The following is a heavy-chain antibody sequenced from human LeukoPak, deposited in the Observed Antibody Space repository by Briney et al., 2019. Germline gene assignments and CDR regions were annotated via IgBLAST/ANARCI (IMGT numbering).Heavy chain of an antibody. CDR3: ARSPNDAFDI. CDR1: GGPISSYY. V-gene: IGHV4-59*01. Sequence: SETLSLTCTVSGGPISSYYWSWIRQPPGKGLEWIGYIYYSGSTNYNPSLKSRVTISVDTSKNQFSLKLSSVTAADTAVYYCARSPNDAFDIWGQGTMVTVSS. CDR2: IYYSGST. J-gene: IGHJ3*02.